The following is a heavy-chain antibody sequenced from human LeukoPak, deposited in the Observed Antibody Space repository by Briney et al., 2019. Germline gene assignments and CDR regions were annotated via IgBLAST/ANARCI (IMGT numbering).Heavy chain of an antibody. D-gene: IGHD3-22*01. V-gene: IGHV3-48*03. Sequence: GGSLRLSCAASGFTFSSYEMNWVRQAPGKGLEWVSFISTSDTIIYYADSVKGRFTISRDNAKNSLYLQMNRLKAEDTAVYCCARDNKVVVGTHAFDIWGQGTMVTVSS. CDR3: ARDNKVVVGTHAFDI. CDR1: GFTFSSYE. J-gene: IGHJ3*02. CDR2: ISTSDTII.